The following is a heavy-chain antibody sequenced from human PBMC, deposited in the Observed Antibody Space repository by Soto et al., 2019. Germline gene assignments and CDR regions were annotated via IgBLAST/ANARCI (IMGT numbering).Heavy chain of an antibody. CDR2: IKSKTDGGTT. V-gene: IGHV3-15*01. CDR1: GFTFSNAW. J-gene: IGHJ6*02. D-gene: IGHD3-3*01. Sequence: LRLSCAASGFTFSNAWMSWVRQAPGKGLEWVGRIKSKTDGGTTDYAAPVKGRFTISRDDSKNTLYLQMNSLKTEDTAVYYCTTPGSGYLRYGMDVWGQGTTVTVSS. CDR3: TTPGSGYLRYGMDV.